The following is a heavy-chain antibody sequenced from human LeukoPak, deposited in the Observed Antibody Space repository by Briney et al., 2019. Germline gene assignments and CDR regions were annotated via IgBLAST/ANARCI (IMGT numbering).Heavy chain of an antibody. J-gene: IGHJ6*03. Sequence: GGSLRLSCAASGFTFSSYTMNWVRQPPGKGLEWVSNIGTSSTTIYYADSVKGRFTISRDNAKNSLYLQMNSLRADDTAVYYCARFAAGGSYYYYMGVWGKGTTVTVSS. CDR2: IGTSSTTI. CDR3: ARFAAGGSYYYYMGV. CDR1: GFTFSSYT. V-gene: IGHV3-48*01. D-gene: IGHD6-25*01.